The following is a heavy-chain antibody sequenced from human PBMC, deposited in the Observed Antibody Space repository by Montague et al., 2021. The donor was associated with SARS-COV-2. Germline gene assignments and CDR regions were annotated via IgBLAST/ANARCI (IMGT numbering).Heavy chain of an antibody. D-gene: IGHD3-22*01. CDR1: GGSISSYY. CDR2: IYYSGST. V-gene: IGHV4-59*01. CDR3: ARGRDGYYHRSALFDY. Sequence: SETLSLTCTVSGGSISSYYWSWIRQPPGKGLEWIGYIYYSGSTNYNPSLKSRVTISVGTSKNQFSLKLTSVTAADTAVCYCARGRDGYYHRSALFDYWGQGTLVTVSS. J-gene: IGHJ4*02.